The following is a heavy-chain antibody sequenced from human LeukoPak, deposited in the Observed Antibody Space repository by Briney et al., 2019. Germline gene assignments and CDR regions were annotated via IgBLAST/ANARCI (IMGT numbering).Heavy chain of an antibody. D-gene: IGHD1-1*01. Sequence: GGSLRLSCAASGFTFSSYAMSWVRQAPGKGLEWVSAISGSGGSTYYADSVKGRFTISRDNSKNTLYLQMNSPRAEDTAVYYCAKDSPATTYYYGMDVWGQGTTVTVSS. CDR1: GFTFSSYA. CDR3: AKDSPATTYYYGMDV. V-gene: IGHV3-23*01. J-gene: IGHJ6*02. CDR2: ISGSGGST.